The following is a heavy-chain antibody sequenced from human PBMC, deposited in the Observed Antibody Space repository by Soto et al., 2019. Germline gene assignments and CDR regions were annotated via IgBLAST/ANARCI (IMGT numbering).Heavy chain of an antibody. Sequence: EVQLLESGGGLVQPGGSLRLSCAASGFTFSSYAMSWVRQAPGKGLEWVSAISGSGGSTYYADSVEGRFTISRDNSKNTMYLQMNRLRAEDTAVYYCAQPGGGYSSSSFGPRYYYYMDVWGKGTTVTVSS. CDR1: GFTFSSYA. V-gene: IGHV3-23*01. D-gene: IGHD6-13*01. J-gene: IGHJ6*03. CDR3: AQPGGGYSSSSFGPRYYYYMDV. CDR2: ISGSGGST.